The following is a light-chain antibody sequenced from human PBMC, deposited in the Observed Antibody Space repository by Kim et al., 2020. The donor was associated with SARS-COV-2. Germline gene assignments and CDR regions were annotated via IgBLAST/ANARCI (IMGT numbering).Light chain of an antibody. V-gene: IGKV1-33*01. CDR3: QQYDNIPLT. Sequence: SASVGDRVTITCQASQDITNYLNWYQQKPGKAPKLLIYHSSNLEAGVPARFSGSGSETHFTFTISSLQPEDIATYYCQQYDNIPLTFGGGTKLEI. CDR2: HSS. J-gene: IGKJ4*01. CDR1: QDITNY.